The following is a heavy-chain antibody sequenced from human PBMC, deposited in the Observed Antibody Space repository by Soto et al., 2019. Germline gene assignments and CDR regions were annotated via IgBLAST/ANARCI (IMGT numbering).Heavy chain of an antibody. J-gene: IGHJ4*02. D-gene: IGHD3-22*01. Sequence: LRLSCAASGFTFSSYGMHWVRQAPGKGLEWVAVISYDGSNKYYADSVKGRFTISRDNSKNTLYLQMNSLRAEDTAVYYCAKEGEYYYDSSGSFPDYWGQGTLVTVSS. CDR2: ISYDGSNK. CDR1: GFTFSSYG. V-gene: IGHV3-30*18. CDR3: AKEGEYYYDSSGSFPDY.